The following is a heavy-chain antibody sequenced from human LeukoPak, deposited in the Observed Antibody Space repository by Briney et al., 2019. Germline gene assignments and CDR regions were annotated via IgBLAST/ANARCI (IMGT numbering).Heavy chain of an antibody. CDR1: GFTVSSKY. V-gene: IGHV3-66*02. D-gene: IGHD6-19*01. CDR2: IYSGGST. J-gene: IGHJ3*02. Sequence: GGSLRLSCAASGFTVSSKYMSWVRQAPGKGPEWVSVIYSGGSTYYADSVKGRFTISRDNSKNTLYLQMNSLRAEDTAVYYCARDIPGIAVAGTFGGGASDAFDIWGQGTMVTVSS. CDR3: ARDIPGIAVAGTFGGGASDAFDI.